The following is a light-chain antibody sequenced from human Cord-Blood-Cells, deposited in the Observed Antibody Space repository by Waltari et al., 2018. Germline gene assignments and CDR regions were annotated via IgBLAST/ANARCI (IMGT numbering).Light chain of an antibody. CDR2: YVS. CDR3: CSYAGSYTFV. CDR1: NSDVGGYNY. J-gene: IGLJ1*01. V-gene: IGLV2-11*02. Sequence: QSALTQPRSVSGSPGQSVTLSCTGTNSDVGGYNYVPCYQQHPGKAAKLMFDYVSKRPSGVPARFSGSKSGNPASLTISGLQAEDEAEYDCCSYAGSYTFVFGTGTKVTVL.